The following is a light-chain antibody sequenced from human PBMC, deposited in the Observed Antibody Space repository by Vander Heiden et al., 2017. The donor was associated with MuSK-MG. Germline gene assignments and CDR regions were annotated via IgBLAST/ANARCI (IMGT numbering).Light chain of an antibody. CDR2: DAS. J-gene: IGKJ1*01. CDR3: QQYNSYSLT. CDR1: QSISSY. V-gene: IGKV1-5*01. Sequence: DIQRTPSPSTLSASVGDRVTITCRASQSISSYLAWYQQKPGKAPKLLIYDASSLESGVPSRFSGSGSGTEFTLTISSLQPDDFATYYCQQYNSYSLTFGQGTKVEIK.